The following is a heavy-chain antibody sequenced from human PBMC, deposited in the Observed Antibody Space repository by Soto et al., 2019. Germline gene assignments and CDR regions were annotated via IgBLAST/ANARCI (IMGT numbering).Heavy chain of an antibody. CDR2: IIPILGTA. J-gene: IGHJ6*01. CDR3: ASYFRPPGYSYGTIHGYYYGRDG. Sequence: GASVKVSCKASGGTFSSYAISWVRQAPRHGLECMGGIIPILGTAHYAQKFQVRVTITTDESTSTAYMGLGRRRSEDTAVYYCASYFRPPGYSYGTIHGYYYGRDGWGQGTTVTVAS. D-gene: IGHD5-18*01. V-gene: IGHV1-69*05. CDR1: GGTFSSYA.